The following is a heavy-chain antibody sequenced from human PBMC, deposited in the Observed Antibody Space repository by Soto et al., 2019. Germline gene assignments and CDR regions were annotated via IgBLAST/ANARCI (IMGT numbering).Heavy chain of an antibody. D-gene: IGHD6-13*01. Sequence: PSETQSLTCAVSGASISTNNWWSWVRQPPGKGLEWIGEVYHSGSTNCNPSLKSRVTIPIDKSKNQFSLRLTSMTAADTAVYYCAVPGAGDFDYWSQGTLVTVSS. CDR1: GASISTNNW. V-gene: IGHV4-4*02. CDR2: VYHSGST. J-gene: IGHJ4*02. CDR3: AVPGAGDFDY.